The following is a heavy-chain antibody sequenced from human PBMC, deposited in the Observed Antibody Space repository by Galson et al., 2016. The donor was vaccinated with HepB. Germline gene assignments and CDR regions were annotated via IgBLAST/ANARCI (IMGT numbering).Heavy chain of an antibody. Sequence: LRLSCAASGFTFSDHAMHWVRRAPGKGLDYVSAISGNGEKSHDADTERGRFTISRDNSKNTLYIQMSSLRAEDAAIYYCAKHRLGYYDSGSPFDYWGQGTLVTVSS. CDR1: GFTFSDHA. D-gene: IGHD3-10*01. V-gene: IGHV3-64*05. J-gene: IGHJ4*02. CDR2: ISGNGEKS. CDR3: AKHRLGYYDSGSPFDY.